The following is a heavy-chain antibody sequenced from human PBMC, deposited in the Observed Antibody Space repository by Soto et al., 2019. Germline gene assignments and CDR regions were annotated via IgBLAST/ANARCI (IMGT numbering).Heavy chain of an antibody. V-gene: IGHV1-46*01. CDR1: GYTFTSYN. Sequence: QVQLVQSGAEVKKPGASVKVSCKASGYTFTSYNMHWVRQAPGQGLEWMGIINPDDGRPSYAQKFQARVTMTRDTSTTTVYMELGSLTSEDTAVYYCARDTSSWYRIDYWGQGTLVIVSS. D-gene: IGHD6-13*01. CDR2: INPDDGRP. CDR3: ARDTSSWYRIDY. J-gene: IGHJ4*02.